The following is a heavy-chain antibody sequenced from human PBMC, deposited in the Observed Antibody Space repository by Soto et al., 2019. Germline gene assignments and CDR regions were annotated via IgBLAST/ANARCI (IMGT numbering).Heavy chain of an antibody. D-gene: IGHD6-13*01. CDR3: AKDRTLYSSSWHDAFDI. J-gene: IGHJ3*02. V-gene: IGHV3-30*18. CDR2: ISYDGSNK. CDR1: GFTFSSYG. Sequence: GGSLRLSCAASGFTFSSYGMHWVRQAPGKGLEWVAVISYDGSNKYYADSVKGRFTISRDNSKNTLYLQMNSLRAEDTAVYYCAKDRTLYSSSWHDAFDIWGQGTMVTVSS.